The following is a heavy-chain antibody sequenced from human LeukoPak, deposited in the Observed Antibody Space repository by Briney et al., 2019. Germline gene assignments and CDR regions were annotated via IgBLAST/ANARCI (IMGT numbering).Heavy chain of an antibody. CDR1: GFTFSTYC. D-gene: IGHD3-10*01. CDR3: VRDFGSADY. CDR2: ICPDGTVT. V-gene: IGHV3-74*01. Sequence: GGSLRLSCAASGFTFSTYCMHWVRQAPGKGPMWVSRICPDGTVTNYADSVKARFIISRDNARNTVYLQMNSLRVEDTAVYYCVRDFGSADYWGQGTLVTVSS. J-gene: IGHJ4*02.